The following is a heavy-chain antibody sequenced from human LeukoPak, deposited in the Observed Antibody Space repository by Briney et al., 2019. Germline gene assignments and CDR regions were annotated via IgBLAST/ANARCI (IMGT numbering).Heavy chain of an antibody. CDR1: GCSISSYY. D-gene: IGHD6-19*01. V-gene: IGHV4-59*01. Sequence: SETLSLTCTVSGCSISSYYWNWIRQPPGKGLEWVGYIYCSGSTNYNPSLKSRVTISVDTSKNQFSLKLSSVTAADTAVYHCARKVFQVAGDYYYYGMDVWGQGTTVTVSS. CDR3: ARKVFQVAGDYYYYGMDV. CDR2: IYCSGST. J-gene: IGHJ6*02.